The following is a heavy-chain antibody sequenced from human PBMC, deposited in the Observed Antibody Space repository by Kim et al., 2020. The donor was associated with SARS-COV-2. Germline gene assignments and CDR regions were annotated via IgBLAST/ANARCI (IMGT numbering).Heavy chain of an antibody. Sequence: YNPSLKSRVTISVDTSKNQFSLKLSSVTAADTAVYYCARDHSYGHWYFDLWGRGTLVTVSS. CDR3: ARDHSYGHWYFDL. J-gene: IGHJ2*01. V-gene: IGHV4-59*01. D-gene: IGHD5-18*01.